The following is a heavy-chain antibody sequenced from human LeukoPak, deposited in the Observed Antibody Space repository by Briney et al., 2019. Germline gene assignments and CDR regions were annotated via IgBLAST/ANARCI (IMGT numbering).Heavy chain of an antibody. CDR2: INHSGST. CDR3: ARGADVIVVARAEYFQH. J-gene: IGHJ1*01. D-gene: IGHD3-22*01. Sequence: PSETLSLTCAVYGGSFSGYYWSWIRQPPGKGLEWIGEINHSGSTNYNPSLKSRVTISVDMSKNQFSLELSSVTAADTAVYYCARGADVIVVARAEYFQHWGQGTLVTVSS. CDR1: GGSFSGYY. V-gene: IGHV4-34*01.